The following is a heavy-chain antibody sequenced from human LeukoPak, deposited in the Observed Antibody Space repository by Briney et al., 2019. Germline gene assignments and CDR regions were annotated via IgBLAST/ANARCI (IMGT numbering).Heavy chain of an antibody. CDR3: ARCLEKNYYDSSGYYNYYYYYMDV. Sequence: SETLSLTCTVSNYSISTDYYWGWIRQPPGKGLEWIGTMYHSGSTYSNPSLKSRVTISVDTSKNQFSLKLSSVTAADTAVYYCARCLEKNYYDSSGYYNYYYYYMDVWGKGTTVTISS. J-gene: IGHJ6*03. CDR1: NYSISTDYY. D-gene: IGHD3-22*01. V-gene: IGHV4-38-2*02. CDR2: MYHSGST.